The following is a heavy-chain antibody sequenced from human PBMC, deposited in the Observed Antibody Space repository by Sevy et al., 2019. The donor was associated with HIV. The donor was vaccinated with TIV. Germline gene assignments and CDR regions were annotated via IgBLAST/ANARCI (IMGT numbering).Heavy chain of an antibody. Sequence: GGSLRLSCAASGFTFNNYAMHWVRHAPGKGLEWVAIISYDGSTTYYTDSVKGRFSISRDNSKNTLYLQMNSLRPDDSAIYYCASGSGWRLWYYFDRWGQGTLVTVSS. V-gene: IGHV3-30-3*01. D-gene: IGHD6-19*01. CDR2: ISYDGSTT. CDR1: GFTFNNYA. J-gene: IGHJ4*02. CDR3: ASGSGWRLWYYFDR.